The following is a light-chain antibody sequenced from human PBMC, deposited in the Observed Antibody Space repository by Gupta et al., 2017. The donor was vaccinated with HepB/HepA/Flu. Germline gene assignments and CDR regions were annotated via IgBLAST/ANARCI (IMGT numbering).Light chain of an antibody. V-gene: IGLV3-19*01. J-gene: IGLJ2*01. CDR3: NSRDSSGNHVV. CDR1: SLRSYY. CDR2: GKT. Sequence: SSELTQATAVSVALGQTVRITCQGDSLRSYYASWYQQKPGQAPVLVIYGKTNRPSGIPDRFSGSSSGNTVSLTITGAQAEDEADYYCNSRDSSGNHVVFGGGTKLTVL.